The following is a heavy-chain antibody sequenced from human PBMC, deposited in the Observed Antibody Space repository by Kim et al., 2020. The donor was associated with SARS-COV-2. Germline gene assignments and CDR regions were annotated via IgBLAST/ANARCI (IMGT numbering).Heavy chain of an antibody. J-gene: IGHJ4*02. CDR3: AKDTYYYDSSGYLTSHRYFDY. V-gene: IGHV3-23*01. CDR1: GFTFSSYA. D-gene: IGHD3-22*01. Sequence: GGSLRLSCAASGFTFSSYAMSWVRQAPGKGLEWVSAISGSGGSTYYADSVKGRFTISRDNSKNTLYLQMNSLRAEDTAVYYCAKDTYYYDSSGYLTSHRYFDYWGQGTLVTVSS. CDR2: ISGSGGST.